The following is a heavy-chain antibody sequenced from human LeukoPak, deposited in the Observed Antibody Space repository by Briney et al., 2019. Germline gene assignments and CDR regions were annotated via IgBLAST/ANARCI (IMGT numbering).Heavy chain of an antibody. CDR2: IGTASDT. D-gene: IGHD1-1*01. V-gene: IGHV3-13*01. J-gene: IGHJ6*03. Sequence: GGSQRLSCAASGFTFSSFDMHWVRQPTGQGLEWVSTIGTASDTYYPGSVEGRFTLSRDNAKNSLYLQMNSLTAGDTAVYYCARGPPRGKYYYMDVWGKGTTVTVSS. CDR1: GFTFSSFD. CDR3: ARGPPRGKYYYMDV.